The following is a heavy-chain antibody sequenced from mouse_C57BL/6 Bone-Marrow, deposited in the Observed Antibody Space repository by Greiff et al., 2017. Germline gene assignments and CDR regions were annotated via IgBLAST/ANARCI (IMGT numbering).Heavy chain of an antibody. CDR2: IHPNSGST. CDR1: GYTFTSYW. J-gene: IGHJ4*01. Sequence: LVESGAELVKPGASVKLSCKASGYTFTSYWMHWVKQRPGQGLEWIGMIHPNSGSTNYNEKFKSKATLTVDKSSSTAYMQLSSLTSEDSAVYYCAGDGPYYAMDYWGQGTSVTVSS. CDR3: AGDGPYYAMDY. V-gene: IGHV1-64*01. D-gene: IGHD2-3*01.